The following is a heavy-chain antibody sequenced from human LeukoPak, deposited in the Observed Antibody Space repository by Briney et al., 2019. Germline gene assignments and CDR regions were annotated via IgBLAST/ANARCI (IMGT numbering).Heavy chain of an antibody. J-gene: IGHJ4*02. CDR3: AKDWVGALDY. V-gene: IGHV3-30*18. Sequence: GRSLRLSCAASGFTFSSYGMHWVRQAPGKGLEWVAVISYDGSNKYYADSVKGRFTISRDNSKNTLYLQMNSLRAEDTAVYYCAKDWVGALDYWGQGTLVTVSS. D-gene: IGHD1-26*01. CDR1: GFTFSSYG. CDR2: ISYDGSNK.